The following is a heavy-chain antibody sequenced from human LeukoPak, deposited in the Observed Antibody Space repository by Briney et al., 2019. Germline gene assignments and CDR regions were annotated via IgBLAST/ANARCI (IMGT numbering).Heavy chain of an antibody. CDR2: IYYSGST. V-gene: IGHV4-39*01. CDR3: ARLPRGSSTTEVGY. J-gene: IGHJ4*02. D-gene: IGHD6-13*01. Sequence: SETLSLTCTVSGGSISSSSYYWGWIRQPPGKGLEWIGGIYYSGSTYYNPPLKSRVTISVDTSKNQFSLKLSSVTAADTAVYYCARLPRGSSTTEVGYWGQGTLVTVSS. CDR1: GGSISSSSYY.